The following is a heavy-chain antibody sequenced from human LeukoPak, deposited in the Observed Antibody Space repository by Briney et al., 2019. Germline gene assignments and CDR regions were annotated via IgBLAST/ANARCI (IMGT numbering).Heavy chain of an antibody. CDR1: GGAISSYY. CDR2: IYYSGST. CDR3: ARKKFIAAGGFDP. Sequence: SETLSLTCTVSGGAISSYYWFWIRQPPGKGLEWIGYIYYSGSTNYNPSLKSRVTISVDTSKNQFSLKLSSVTAADTAGYYCARKKFIAAGGFDPWGQGTLVTVSS. V-gene: IGHV4-59*01. J-gene: IGHJ5*02. D-gene: IGHD6-25*01.